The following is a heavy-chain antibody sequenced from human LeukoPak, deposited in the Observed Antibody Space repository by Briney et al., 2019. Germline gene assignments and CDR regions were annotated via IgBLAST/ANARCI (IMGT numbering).Heavy chain of an antibody. D-gene: IGHD3-10*01. CDR1: GGSFSGYY. Sequence: PSETLSLTCAVYGGSFSGYYWSWIRQPAGKGLEWIGRIYTSGRTNYNPSLKSRVTMSVDTSRNQFSLKLSSVTAADTAVYYCARGLAKWFGDPIIQYYYMDVWGKGTTVTISS. CDR3: ARGLAKWFGDPIIQYYYMDV. J-gene: IGHJ6*03. V-gene: IGHV4-59*10. CDR2: IYTSGRT.